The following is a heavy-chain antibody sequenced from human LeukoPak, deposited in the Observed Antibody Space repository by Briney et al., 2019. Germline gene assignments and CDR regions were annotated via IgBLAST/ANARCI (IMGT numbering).Heavy chain of an antibody. CDR1: GFTFGDYA. CDR2: IRSKAYGGST. V-gene: IGHV3-49*03. CDR3: TTHPAPKWELLYVNYGPIDY. D-gene: IGHD1-26*01. Sequence: PGGSLRLSCTASGFTFGDYAMSWFRQAPGKGLEWVGFIRSKAYGGSTEYAASVKGRFTISRDDSKSIAYLQMNSLKTEDTAVYYCTTHPAPKWELLYVNYGPIDYWGQGTLVTVSS. J-gene: IGHJ4*02.